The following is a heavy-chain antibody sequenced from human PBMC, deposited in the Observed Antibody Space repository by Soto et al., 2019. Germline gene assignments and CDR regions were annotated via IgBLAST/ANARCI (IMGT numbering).Heavy chain of an antibody. V-gene: IGHV5-10-1*01. D-gene: IGHD3-22*01. CDR3: ACRYYYASGAYFHC. CDR2: IDPSDSYT. CDR1: GYSFTTYW. J-gene: IGHJ4*02. Sequence: GESLKISCKGSGYSFTTYWIILVRQMPGKGLEWMGRIDPSDSYTNYSPSFEGHVTISADRSTSTAYLQWSSLKASDTAMYYCACRYYYASGAYFHCWGQGTLVTVS.